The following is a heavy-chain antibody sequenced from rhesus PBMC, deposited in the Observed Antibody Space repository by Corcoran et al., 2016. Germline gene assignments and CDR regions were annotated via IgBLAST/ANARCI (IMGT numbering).Heavy chain of an antibody. Sequence: QVQLQESGPGLVKPSETLSLTCAVSGGPIRSNYWSWIRQAPGRGLEWIGYIYSSGSTYYNPSLKSRVTLSVDTSKNQFSLKLTSVTAADTAVYYCALRYEVWGPGVLVTVSS. CDR2: IYSSGST. CDR1: GGPIRSNY. D-gene: IGHD1-1-1*01. J-gene: IGHJ5-1*01. V-gene: IGHV4S11*01. CDR3: ALRYEV.